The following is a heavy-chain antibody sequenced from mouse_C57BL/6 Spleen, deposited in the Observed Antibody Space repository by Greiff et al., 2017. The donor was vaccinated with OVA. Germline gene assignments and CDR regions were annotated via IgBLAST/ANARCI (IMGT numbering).Heavy chain of an antibody. CDR3: ARGAYYSKEGFAY. CDR1: GYTFTSYD. D-gene: IGHD2-5*01. Sequence: VKLMESGPELVKPGASVKLSCKASGYTFTSYDINWVKQRPGQGLEWIGWIYPRDGSTKYNEKFKGKATLTVDTSSSTAYMELHSLTSEDSAVYFCARGAYYSKEGFAYWGQGTLVTVSA. V-gene: IGHV1-85*01. CDR2: IYPRDGST. J-gene: IGHJ3*01.